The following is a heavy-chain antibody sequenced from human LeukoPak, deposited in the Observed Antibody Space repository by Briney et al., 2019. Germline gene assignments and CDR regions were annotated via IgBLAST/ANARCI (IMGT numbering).Heavy chain of an antibody. CDR2: MNPNSGNT. J-gene: IGHJ3*02. V-gene: IGHV1-8*01. Sequence: GASVKVSCKASGYTFTSYDINWVRQATGQGLEWMGWMNPNSGNTGYAQKFQGRVTTTRNTSISTAYMELSSLRSEDTAVYYCARGRHHFLAYCGGDCYSSMGAFDIWGQGTMVTVSS. CDR3: ARGRHHFLAYCGGDCYSSMGAFDI. D-gene: IGHD2-21*02. CDR1: GYTFTSYD.